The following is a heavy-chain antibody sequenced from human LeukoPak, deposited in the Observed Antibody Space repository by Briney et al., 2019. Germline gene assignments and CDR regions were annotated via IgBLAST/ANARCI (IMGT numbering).Heavy chain of an antibody. V-gene: IGHV1-2*02. Sequence: ASVKVSCKASGYTFTGYYMHWVRQAPGQGLEWMGWINPNSGGTNYAQKFQGRVTMTRDTSISTAYMELSRLRSDDTAVYYCAREGSPKIGPLYDSSGYYWAWFDPWGQRTLVTVSS. CDR1: GYTFTGYY. CDR3: AREGSPKIGPLYDSSGYYWAWFDP. D-gene: IGHD3-22*01. CDR2: INPNSGGT. J-gene: IGHJ5*02.